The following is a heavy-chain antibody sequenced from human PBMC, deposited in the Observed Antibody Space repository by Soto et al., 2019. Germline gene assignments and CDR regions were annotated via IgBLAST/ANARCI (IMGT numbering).Heavy chain of an antibody. CDR3: ANLTPTPDWFDP. CDR2: INPNSGAT. J-gene: IGHJ5*02. V-gene: IGHV1-2*06. CDR1: GYTFTGYF. Sequence: GASVKVSCKASGYTFTGYFIHWLRHAPGQGLEWMGRINPNSGATNYARKFQDRVTMTRDTSINTAYMELSGLRSDDTAIYYCANLTPTPDWFDPWGHGTMVTV. D-gene: IGHD7-27*01.